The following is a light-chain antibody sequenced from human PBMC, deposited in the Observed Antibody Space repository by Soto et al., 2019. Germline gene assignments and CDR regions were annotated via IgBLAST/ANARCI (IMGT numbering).Light chain of an antibody. CDR2: DSS. CDR1: QDITNY. V-gene: IGKV1-33*01. Sequence: DIQMTQSPSSLSASVGDRVTITCQASQDITNYLNRYQQKPGKAPKLLIHDSSNLETGVPSRFSGSGSGTYFSFTISSLQPEDIATYYCQQYDTLPLTFGQGTRLEIK. CDR3: QQYDTLPLT. J-gene: IGKJ5*01.